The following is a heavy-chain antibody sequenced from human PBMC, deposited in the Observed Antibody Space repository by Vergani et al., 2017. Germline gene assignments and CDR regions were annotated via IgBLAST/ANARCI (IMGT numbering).Heavy chain of an antibody. CDR2: MNPNSGNT. CDR1: GGTFSSYD. CDR3: ARGGRDYYYYYYYMDV. V-gene: IGHV1-8*02. J-gene: IGHJ6*03. Sequence: QVQLVQSGAEVKKPGSSVKVSCKASGGTFSSYDINWVRQATGQGLEWMGWMNPNSGNTGYAQKFQGRVTMTRNTSISTAYMELSSLRSEDTAVYYCARGGRDYYYYYYYMDVWGKGTTVTVSS.